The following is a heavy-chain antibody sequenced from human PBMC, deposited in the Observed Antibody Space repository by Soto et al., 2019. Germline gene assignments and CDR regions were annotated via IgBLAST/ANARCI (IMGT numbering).Heavy chain of an antibody. J-gene: IGHJ4*02. CDR3: ARVPPWGNSAGDFYIQHYDS. V-gene: IGHV1-3*01. D-gene: IGHD3-16*01. Sequence: ASVKVSCKSSGFTFTSYAIHWLRQAPGQRPQWMGWINGGSGNTKYSQDFQGRVTFTRDTFATTAYLELSSLRSEDTAVYYCARVPPWGNSAGDFYIQHYDSWGQGTPVTVSS. CDR2: INGGSGNT. CDR1: GFTFTSYA.